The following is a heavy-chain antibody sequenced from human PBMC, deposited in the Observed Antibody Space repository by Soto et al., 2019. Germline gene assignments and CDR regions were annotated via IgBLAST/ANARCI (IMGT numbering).Heavy chain of an antibody. Sequence: PSETLSLTCTVSGGSISSGANYWNWIRQHPGKGLEWIGYIHYSGSTYYSGSTSYNPSLKGRVTISLDTSKNQSSLKLSSVTAADTAVYYCARGWRGYTYGFDYWGQGTLVTVSS. D-gene: IGHD5-18*01. CDR3: ARGWRGYTYGFDY. J-gene: IGHJ4*02. V-gene: IGHV4-31*03. CDR1: GGSISSGANY. CDR2: IHYSGSTYYSGST.